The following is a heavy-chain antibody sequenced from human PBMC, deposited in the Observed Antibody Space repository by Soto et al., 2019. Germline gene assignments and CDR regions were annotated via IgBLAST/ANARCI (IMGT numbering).Heavy chain of an antibody. J-gene: IGHJ1*01. V-gene: IGHV3-9*01. D-gene: IGHD6-13*01. CDR3: ARDLGSSWYPEYFQH. CDR1: GFTFDDYA. CDR2: ISWNSGTI. Sequence: GGSLRLSCAASGFTFDDYAMHWVRQAPGKGLEWVSGISWNSGTIYYADSVKGRFTISRDNAKNSLYLQMNSLRAEDTAVYYCARDLGSSWYPEYFQHWGQGTLVTVSS.